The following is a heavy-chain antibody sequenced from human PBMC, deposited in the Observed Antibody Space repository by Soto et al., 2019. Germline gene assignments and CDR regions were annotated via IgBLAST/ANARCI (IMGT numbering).Heavy chain of an antibody. CDR2: ISAYNGNT. CDR1: GYTFTSYG. J-gene: IGHJ6*02. V-gene: IGHV1-18*04. Sequence: QVQLVQSGAEVKKPGASVKVSCKASGYTFTSYGISWVRQAPGQGLEWMGWISAYNGNTNYAQKLQGRVTMTKDTSTSTGYKELRSLRSDDTAVYYCARDGSGYRSSWYYYYYGMDVWGQGTTVTVSS. D-gene: IGHD6-13*01. CDR3: ARDGSGYRSSWYYYYYGMDV.